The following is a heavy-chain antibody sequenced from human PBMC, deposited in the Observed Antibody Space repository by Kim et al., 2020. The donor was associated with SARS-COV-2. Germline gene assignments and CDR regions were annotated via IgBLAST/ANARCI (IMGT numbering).Heavy chain of an antibody. Sequence: GGSLRLSCAASGFTFGDYAMHWVRQAPGKGLEWVSGISWNSGSIGYADSVKGRFTISRDNAKNSLYLQMNSLRAEDTALYYCAKAQPAYYGGNSGDFDYWGQGTLVTVSS. D-gene: IGHD4-17*01. J-gene: IGHJ4*02. CDR3: AKAQPAYYGGNSGDFDY. CDR1: GFTFGDYA. CDR2: ISWNSGSI. V-gene: IGHV3-9*01.